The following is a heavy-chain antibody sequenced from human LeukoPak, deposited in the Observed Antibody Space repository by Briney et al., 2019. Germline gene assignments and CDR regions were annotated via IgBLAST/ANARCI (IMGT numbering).Heavy chain of an antibody. CDR2: IIPILETT. CDR3: ARDQGCGGWDEVLYFDL. CDR1: GGTFGSNA. V-gene: IGHV1-69*04. D-gene: IGHD6-19*01. J-gene: IGHJ4*02. Sequence: ASVKVSCKASGGTFGSNAISWVRQAPGQGLEWLGRIIPILETTDYAEKFEDRVTLTADRSTNTAYVEVSSLRSEDTAMCYCARDQGCGGWDEVLYFDLWGQGNLVTVSS.